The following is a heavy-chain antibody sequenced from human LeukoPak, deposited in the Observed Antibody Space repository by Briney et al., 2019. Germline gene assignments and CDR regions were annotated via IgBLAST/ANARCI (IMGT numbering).Heavy chain of an antibody. V-gene: IGHV1-2*02. Sequence: GASVKVSCKASGYTFTGYYMHWVRQAPGQGLEWMGWINPNSGGTNYAQKFQGRVTMTSDTSISTAYMELSRLRSDDTAVYYCAILVTRDILTGYFIKGPNDAFDIWGQGTMVTVSS. D-gene: IGHD3-9*01. CDR1: GYTFTGYY. CDR3: AILVTRDILTGYFIKGPNDAFDI. J-gene: IGHJ3*02. CDR2: INPNSGGT.